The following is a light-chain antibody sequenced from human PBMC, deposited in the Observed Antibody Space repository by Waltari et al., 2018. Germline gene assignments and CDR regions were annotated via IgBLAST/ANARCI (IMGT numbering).Light chain of an antibody. J-gene: IGKJ2*01. Sequence: EIVMTQSPATLSVSPGERATLYCRASQSIGDNLAWYQQKPGQAPRLLIFSASKRIPGITDRFRGSGSGTEFTLTISSLQSEDFAVYYCQQCHDWPPYTFGQGTKLEI. V-gene: IGKV3-15*01. CDR1: QSIGDN. CDR3: QQCHDWPPYT. CDR2: SAS.